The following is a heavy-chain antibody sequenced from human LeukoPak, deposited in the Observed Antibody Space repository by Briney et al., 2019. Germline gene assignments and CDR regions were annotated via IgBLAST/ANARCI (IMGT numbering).Heavy chain of an antibody. D-gene: IGHD3-22*01. CDR3: ARHPYYDSSPSYYYYMDV. V-gene: IGHV5-51*01. CDR2: IYPGDSDT. CDR1: GSSFTSYW. Sequence: GESLQISFKGSGSSFTSYWIGWVRPMPGKGLEWMGIIYPGDSDTKYSPSFQGQVTISADKSISTAYLQWSSLKASDTAMYYCARHPYYDSSPSYYYYMDVWGKGTTVTVSS. J-gene: IGHJ6*03.